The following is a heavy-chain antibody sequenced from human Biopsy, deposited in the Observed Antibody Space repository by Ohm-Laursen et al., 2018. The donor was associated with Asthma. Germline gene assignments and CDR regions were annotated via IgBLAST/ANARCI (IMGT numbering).Heavy chain of an antibody. V-gene: IGHV1-24*01. CDR3: ASDFPKDYVRYNFQF. CDR1: GYSLTDLS. CDR2: HDHEEGGT. J-gene: IGHJ4*02. Sequence: ASVKVSRKISGYSLTDLSMHWVRQAPGQGLEWMGGHDHEEGGTVNARRFQGRGTMTEDTSTDTAYMELSSLSSDDTAVYYCASDFPKDYVRYNFQFWGQGTLVTVSS. D-gene: IGHD4-17*01.